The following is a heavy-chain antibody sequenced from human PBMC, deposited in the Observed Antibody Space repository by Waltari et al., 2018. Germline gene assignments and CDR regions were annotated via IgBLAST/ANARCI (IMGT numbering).Heavy chain of an antibody. D-gene: IGHD6-19*01. V-gene: IGHV1-69*01. CDR1: GGTFRRDA. Sequence: QVQLVQSGAEVKKPGSSVKVSCRASGGTFRRDAFDWVRQAPGQGLEWMGGIIPMFGTPNIAQTFKDRVTISADESTTTVYMDLTSLKSNDTAVYYCARRHLSGASDFWGQGAQVTVSS. J-gene: IGHJ4*02. CDR2: IIPMFGTP. CDR3: ARRHLSGASDF.